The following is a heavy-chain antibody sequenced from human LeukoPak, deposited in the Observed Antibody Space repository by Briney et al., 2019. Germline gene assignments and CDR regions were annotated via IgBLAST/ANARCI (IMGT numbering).Heavy chain of an antibody. CDR3: TGNYYGSGSYADFDY. D-gene: IGHD3-10*01. Sequence: GGSLRLSCTASGFTFGDYAMSWFRQASGKGLEWVGRIRSTANGYATAYAASVKGRFTISRDDSKNTAYLQMDSLKTEDTAVYYCTGNYYGSGSYADFDYWGQGTLVTVSS. J-gene: IGHJ4*02. CDR1: GFTFGDYA. CDR2: IRSTANGYAT. V-gene: IGHV3-73*01.